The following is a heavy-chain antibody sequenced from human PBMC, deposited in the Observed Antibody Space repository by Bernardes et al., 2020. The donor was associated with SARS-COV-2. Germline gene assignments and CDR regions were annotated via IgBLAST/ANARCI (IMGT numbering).Heavy chain of an antibody. D-gene: IGHD3-16*01. Sequence: GGSLRLSCAASGFTFNTYWMHWVRQTPGKGLVWVSRITPSGSITDYADSVKGRFTISRDNAKNTVYLQMDSLRGEDTAVYYCSTGGDGKSAPGMDVWGQGTTVTVSS. J-gene: IGHJ6*02. CDR1: GFTFNTYW. CDR2: ITPSGSIT. CDR3: STGGDGKSAPGMDV. V-gene: IGHV3-74*01.